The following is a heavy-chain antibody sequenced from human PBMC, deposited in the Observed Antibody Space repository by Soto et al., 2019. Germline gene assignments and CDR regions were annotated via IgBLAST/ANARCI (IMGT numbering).Heavy chain of an antibody. CDR1: GGTFISYA. D-gene: IGHD5-18*01. CDR3: ARAGDKAMVTDYYYGMDV. CDR2: IIPIFGTA. J-gene: IGHJ6*02. V-gene: IGHV1-69*01. Sequence: GXSVKVSCTASGGTFISYAIIWVRQATGQGLEWMGGIIPIFGTANYAQKFQGRVTITADESTSTAYMELSSLRSEDTAVYYCARAGDKAMVTDYYYGMDVWGQGTTVTVSS.